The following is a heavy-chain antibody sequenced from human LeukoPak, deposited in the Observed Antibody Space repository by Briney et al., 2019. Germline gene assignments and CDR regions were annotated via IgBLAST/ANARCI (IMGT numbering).Heavy chain of an antibody. CDR2: IYHSGST. V-gene: IGHV4-4*02. J-gene: IGHJ6*02. CDR3: ARDQSVAPPYYYYGMDV. Sequence: PSGTLSLTCAVSGGSIKSNNWWSWVRQPPGKGLEWIGEIYHSGSTNYNPSLESRVTVSVDKSKNQFSLDLSSVTAADTAVYYCARDQSVAPPYYYYGMDVWGQGTTVTVSS. D-gene: IGHD2-15*01. CDR1: GGSIKSNNW.